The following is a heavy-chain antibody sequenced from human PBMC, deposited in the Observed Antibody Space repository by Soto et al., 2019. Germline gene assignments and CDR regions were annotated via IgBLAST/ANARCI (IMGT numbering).Heavy chain of an antibody. V-gene: IGHV4-30-2*01. CDR2: IYDSGST. D-gene: IGHD6-6*01. Sequence: PSETLSLTCTVSGDSISRGGYSWTWIRQPPGKAPEWIGNIYDSGSTSYNPSLKSRVTMSVDRSKNQFSLKLTSVTAADTAVYFCARGSSSYYDYGMDVWGQGTTVTVS. J-gene: IGHJ6*02. CDR3: ARGSSSYYDYGMDV. CDR1: GDSISRGGYS.